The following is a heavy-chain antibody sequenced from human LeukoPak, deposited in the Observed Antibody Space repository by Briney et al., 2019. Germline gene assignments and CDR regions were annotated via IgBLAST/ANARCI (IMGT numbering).Heavy chain of an antibody. CDR2: ISGSGGST. D-gene: IGHD3-9*01. CDR1: GFDFSTYA. J-gene: IGHJ3*02. Sequence: GKSLTLSCVASGFDFSTYAMSWVRQAPGKGLEWVSAISGSGGSTYYADSVKGRFTISRDNSKNTLYLQMNSLRAEDTAVYYCANELRYFGNDAFDIWGQGTMVTVSS. CDR3: ANELRYFGNDAFDI. V-gene: IGHV3-23*01.